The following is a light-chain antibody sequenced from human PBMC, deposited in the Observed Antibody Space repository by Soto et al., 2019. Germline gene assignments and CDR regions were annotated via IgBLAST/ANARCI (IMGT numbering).Light chain of an antibody. Sequence: EIVLTHSPATLSFSPAAGGALXIRASQSVSTYLAWYQQPPGRPPRLLIYDASKRAPGIPARFSGSGSGTDFTLTVSSLEPEDFAVYYCQQSSNWQGTFGRGTKVDIK. J-gene: IGKJ1*01. V-gene: IGKV3-11*01. CDR3: QQSSNWQGT. CDR2: DAS. CDR1: QSVSTY.